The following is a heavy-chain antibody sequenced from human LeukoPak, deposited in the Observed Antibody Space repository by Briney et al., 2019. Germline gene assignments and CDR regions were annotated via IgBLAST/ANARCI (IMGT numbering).Heavy chain of an antibody. CDR1: GFSFSGSA. Sequence: PGGSLRLSCAASGFSFSGSAMHWVRQASGKGLEWVGRIRSKSNSYATAYGASVTGRFTISRDESKNTAYLQMNSLKTEDTAVYYCTRQEEPTALIDHWGQGTLVTVSS. V-gene: IGHV3-73*01. D-gene: IGHD5-18*01. CDR2: IRSKSNSYAT. J-gene: IGHJ4*02. CDR3: TRQEEPTALIDH.